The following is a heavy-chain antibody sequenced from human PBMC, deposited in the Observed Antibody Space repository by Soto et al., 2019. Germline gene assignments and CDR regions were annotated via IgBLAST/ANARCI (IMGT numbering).Heavy chain of an antibody. D-gene: IGHD3-22*01. CDR3: ARAGYDSSGYYFDY. CDR2: TYYRSKWYN. CDR1: GDSVSSNSAA. J-gene: IGHJ4*02. Sequence: PSPSLSLTCVISGDSVSSNSAAWNCIRQSPSRGLEWLGRTYYRSKWYNDYAVSVKSRITINPDTSKNQFSLQLNSVTPEDTAVYYCARAGYDSSGYYFDYWGQGTLVTVSS. V-gene: IGHV6-1*01.